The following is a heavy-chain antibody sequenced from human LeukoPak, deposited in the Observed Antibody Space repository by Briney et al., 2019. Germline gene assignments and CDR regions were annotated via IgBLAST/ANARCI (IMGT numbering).Heavy chain of an antibody. CDR3: ARVATVSYYYYMDV. Sequence: GGSLRLSCAASGFTFSSYGMHWVRQAPGKGLEWVSYISSSDNTIYYADSVKGRFTISRDNAKNSLNLQMNSLRAEDTAVYYCARVATVSYYYYMDVWGRGATVTVSS. V-gene: IGHV3-48*04. CDR1: GFTFSSYG. D-gene: IGHD4-11*01. CDR2: ISSSDNTI. J-gene: IGHJ6*03.